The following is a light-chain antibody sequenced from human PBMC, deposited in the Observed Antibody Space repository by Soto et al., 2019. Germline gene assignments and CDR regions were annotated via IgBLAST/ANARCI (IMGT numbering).Light chain of an antibody. CDR2: EDN. V-gene: IGLV6-57*04. CDR3: QSYDSTTVV. J-gene: IGLJ2*01. Sequence: FMLTQPHSVSESPGKTVTISCTRSSGSIASNYVQWYQQRPGSAPTTVIYEDNQRPSGVPARFSGSIDSSSNSASLTISGLKTEDEADYYCQSYDSTTVVFGGGTQLTVL. CDR1: SGSIASNY.